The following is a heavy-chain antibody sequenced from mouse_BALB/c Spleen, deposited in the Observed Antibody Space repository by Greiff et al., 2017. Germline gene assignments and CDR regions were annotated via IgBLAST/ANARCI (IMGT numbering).Heavy chain of an antibody. Sequence: VQLQQSGPGLVAPSQSLSITCTVSGFSLTSYGVHWVRQPPGKGLEWLGVIWAGGSTNYNSALMSRLSISKDNSKSQVFLKMNSLQTDDTAMYYCARDYSYYYGSSCAMDYWGQGTSVTVSS. CDR1: GFSLTSYG. D-gene: IGHD1-1*01. CDR2: IWAGGST. J-gene: IGHJ4*01. CDR3: ARDYSYYYGSSCAMDY. V-gene: IGHV2-9*02.